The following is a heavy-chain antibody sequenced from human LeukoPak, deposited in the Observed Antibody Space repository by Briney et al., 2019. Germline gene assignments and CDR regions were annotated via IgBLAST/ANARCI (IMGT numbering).Heavy chain of an antibody. CDR3: ARTYYDFWSGYYSRYYYYGMDV. Sequence: GGSLRLSCAASGFTFSTYAVNWVRQAPGKGLEWVSAISGSGGSTYYADSVKGRFTISRDNSKNTLYLQMNSLRAEDTAVYYCARTYYDFWSGYYSRYYYYGMDVWGQGTTVTVSS. V-gene: IGHV3-23*01. J-gene: IGHJ6*02. CDR2: ISGSGGST. CDR1: GFTFSTYA. D-gene: IGHD3-3*01.